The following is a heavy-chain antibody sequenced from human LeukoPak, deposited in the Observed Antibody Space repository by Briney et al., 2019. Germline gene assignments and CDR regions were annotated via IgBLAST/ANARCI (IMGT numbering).Heavy chain of an antibody. D-gene: IGHD4-17*01. V-gene: IGHV1-2*02. CDR2: INPNSGGT. J-gene: IGHJ4*02. CDR3: ARDTAYGDYVSRDFDY. CDR1: GYTFTGYC. Sequence: ASVKVSCKASGYTFTGYCMHWVRQAPGQGLEWMGWINPNSGGTNYAQKFQGRVTMTRDTSISTAYMELSRLRSDDTAVYYCARDTAYGDYVSRDFDYWGQGTLVTVSS.